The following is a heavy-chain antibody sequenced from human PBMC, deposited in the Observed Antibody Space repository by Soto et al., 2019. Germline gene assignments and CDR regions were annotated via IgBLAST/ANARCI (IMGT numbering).Heavy chain of an antibody. J-gene: IGHJ6*02. Sequence: QVQLLQSGAEVKKPGASVKVSCKASGYKFTTYGITWVRQAPGQGLEWLGGSSTYNGNTDYAQNLQDRVTITTETSTSTAYLEVRSLTSDYTAGYFCARSLGTNGLDVWGQGTTVTVSS. CDR3: ARSLGTNGLDV. V-gene: IGHV1-18*04. CDR2: SSTYNGNT. D-gene: IGHD7-27*01. CDR1: GYKFTTYG.